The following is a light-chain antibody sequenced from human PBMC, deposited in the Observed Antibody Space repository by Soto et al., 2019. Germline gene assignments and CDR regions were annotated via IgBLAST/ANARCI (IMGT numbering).Light chain of an antibody. CDR2: GAS. CDR1: QSVSSSY. CDR3: QQYGSSRWT. V-gene: IGKV3-20*01. J-gene: IGKJ1*01. Sequence: EIVLTQSPGTLSLSPGEGATLSCRASQSVSSSYLAWYQQNRGQAPRLLIYGASTRATGTPDRFSGSGSGTDFTLTITRLEPEDCAVYYCQQYGSSRWTFGQGTKVEIK.